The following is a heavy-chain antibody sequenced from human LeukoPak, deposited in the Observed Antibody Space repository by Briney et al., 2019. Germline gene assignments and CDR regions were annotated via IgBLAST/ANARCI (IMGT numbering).Heavy chain of an antibody. CDR2: ISYDGSNK. D-gene: IGHD4-17*01. Sequence: PGGSLRLSCAASGFTFSSYAMHWVRQAPGKGLEWVAVISYDGSNKYYADSVKGRFTISRDNSKNTLYLQMNILRPEDTAVYYCARDYDYGDYFFDYWGQGTLVTVSS. J-gene: IGHJ4*02. CDR3: ARDYDYGDYFFDY. V-gene: IGHV3-30-3*01. CDR1: GFTFSSYA.